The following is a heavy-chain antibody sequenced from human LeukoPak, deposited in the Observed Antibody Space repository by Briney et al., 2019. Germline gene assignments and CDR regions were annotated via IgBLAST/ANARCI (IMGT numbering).Heavy chain of an antibody. Sequence: GASVKVSCKASGYTFTSYDFNWLRQAPGQRLEWMGWMNPNSGNTGYAQKFQGRFTMTWDTSITTAYMELSSLRSEDTAVYYCAREYRHQPDWGQGTLVTVSS. CDR2: MNPNSGNT. J-gene: IGHJ4*02. D-gene: IGHD5-12*01. CDR3: AREYRHQPD. CDR1: GYTFTSYD. V-gene: IGHV1-8*01.